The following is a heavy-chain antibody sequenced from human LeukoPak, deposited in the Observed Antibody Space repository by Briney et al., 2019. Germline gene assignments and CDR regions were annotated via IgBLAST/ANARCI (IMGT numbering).Heavy chain of an antibody. CDR1: GGTFSSYA. Sequence: SVKVSCKASGGTFSSYAISWVRQAPGQGLEWMGGIIPIFGTANYAQKFQGRVTITADESTSTAYMELSSLRSEDTAVYYCPKVMGSDKGWAFDIWGQGTMVTVSS. J-gene: IGHJ3*02. D-gene: IGHD3-16*01. CDR3: PKVMGSDKGWAFDI. CDR2: IIPIFGTA. V-gene: IGHV1-69*13.